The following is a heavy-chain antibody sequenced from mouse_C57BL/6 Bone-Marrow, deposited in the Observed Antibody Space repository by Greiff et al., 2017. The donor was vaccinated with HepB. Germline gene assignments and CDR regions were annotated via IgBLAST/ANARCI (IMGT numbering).Heavy chain of an antibody. CDR1: GFTFSDAW. CDR2: IRNKANNHAT. V-gene: IGHV6-6*01. J-gene: IGHJ4*01. D-gene: IGHD2-3*01. Sequence: EVKVEESGGGLVQPGGSMKLSCAASGFTFSDAWMDWVRQSPEKGLEWVAEIRNKANNHATYYAESVKGRFTISRDDSKSSVYLQMNSLRAEDTGIYYCTPPRWLLRAMDYWGQGTSVTVSS. CDR3: TPPRWLLRAMDY.